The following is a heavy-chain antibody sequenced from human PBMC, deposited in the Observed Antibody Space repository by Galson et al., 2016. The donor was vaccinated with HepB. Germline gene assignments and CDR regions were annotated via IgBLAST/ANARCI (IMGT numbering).Heavy chain of an antibody. D-gene: IGHD3/OR15-3a*01. CDR1: GFSFITYS. V-gene: IGHV3-21*01. CDR2: ISSDSRYK. Sequence: SLRLSCAASGFSFITYSLNWVRQTPGRGLEWVSSISSDSRYKFYADSLKGRFTISRDNAKNSLYLQVNSLRAEDTGVYYCARSGWTGNFDYWGQGTLVTASS. J-gene: IGHJ4*02. CDR3: ARSGWTGNFDY.